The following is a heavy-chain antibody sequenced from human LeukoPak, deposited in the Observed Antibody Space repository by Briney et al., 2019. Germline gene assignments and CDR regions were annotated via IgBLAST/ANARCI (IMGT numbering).Heavy chain of an antibody. J-gene: IGHJ4*02. V-gene: IGHV6-1*01. CDR3: ARVSGSGMANYFDY. Sequence: QTLSLTCAISGDSVSSNSAVWSWIRQSPSRGLEWLGRTYYRSKWCHDYALSVKSRITIDPDTTKNQFSLQLTSVTPEDTAVYYCARVSGSGMANYFDYWGQGSLVTVSS. CDR1: GDSVSSNSAV. CDR2: TYYRSKWCH. D-gene: IGHD3-10*01.